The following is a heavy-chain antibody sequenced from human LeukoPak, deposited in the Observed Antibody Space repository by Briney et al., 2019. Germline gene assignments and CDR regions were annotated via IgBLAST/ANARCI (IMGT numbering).Heavy chain of an antibody. CDR2: IYTSGST. CDR1: GGSISSYY. V-gene: IGHV4-4*07. J-gene: IGHJ4*02. Sequence: SETLSLTCTVFGGSISSYYWSWIRQPAGKGLEWIGRIYTSGSTNYNPSLKSRVTMSIDTSKNQFSLKLSSVTAADTAVYYCARDSTPPGIVGATRYDYWGQGTLVTVSS. D-gene: IGHD1-26*01. CDR3: ARDSTPPGIVGATRYDY.